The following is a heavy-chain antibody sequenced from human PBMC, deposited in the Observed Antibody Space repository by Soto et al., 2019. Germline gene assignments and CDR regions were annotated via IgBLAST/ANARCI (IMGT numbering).Heavy chain of an antibody. CDR1: GYTFTNYG. CDR3: AVATIGTGYYYGLDV. CDR2: ISGYDGNT. V-gene: IGHV1-18*01. D-gene: IGHD5-12*01. Sequence: VASVKVSCKASGYTFTNYGISWVRQAPGQGLEWMGWISGYDGNTNYAQKLQDRVTMTTDTSTSTAYMELRSLRSDDTAVYYCAVATIGTGYYYGLDVWGQGTTVTVSS. J-gene: IGHJ6*02.